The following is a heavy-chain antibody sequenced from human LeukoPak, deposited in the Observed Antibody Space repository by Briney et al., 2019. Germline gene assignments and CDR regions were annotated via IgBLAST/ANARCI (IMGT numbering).Heavy chain of an antibody. J-gene: IGHJ2*01. D-gene: IGHD6-13*01. CDR1: GGSISSYY. CDR2: IDTSGNT. V-gene: IGHV4-4*07. CDR3: ARVSSSWYQDWYFDL. Sequence: SETLSLTCTVSGGSISSYYWSWIRQPAGEGLEWIGRIDTSGNTKYTPSLKSRVTMSVDTSKKQFSLKLSSVTAADTAVYYCARVSSSWYQDWYFDLWGRGTLVTVSS.